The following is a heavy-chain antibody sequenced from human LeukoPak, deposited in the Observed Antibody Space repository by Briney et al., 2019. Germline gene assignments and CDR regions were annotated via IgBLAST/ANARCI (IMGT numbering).Heavy chain of an antibody. D-gene: IGHD6-13*01. Sequence: GGSLRLSCAASGVTLSSYAMTWVRQAPGKGLEWVSGISGSGDSTYYGDSVKGRFTISRDNSKNTLYLQMNSLRVEDTAVYFCAKGLYSSSWYDVEAFDIWGQGTMVTVSS. CDR3: AKGLYSSSWYDVEAFDI. V-gene: IGHV3-23*01. CDR1: GVTLSSYA. CDR2: ISGSGDST. J-gene: IGHJ3*02.